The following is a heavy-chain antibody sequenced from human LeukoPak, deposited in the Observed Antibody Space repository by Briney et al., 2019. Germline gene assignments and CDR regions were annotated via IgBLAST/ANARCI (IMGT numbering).Heavy chain of an antibody. CDR2: ISYDGSNK. V-gene: IGHV3-30*18. D-gene: IGHD3-9*01. Sequence: GRSLRLSCAASGFTFSSYGMHWVRQAPGKGLEWVAVISYDGSNKYYADSVKGRFTISRDNSKNTLYLQMNSLRAEDTAVYYCAKGLLRYFDWLLYYWGQRTLVTVSS. CDR3: AKGLLRYFDWLLYY. CDR1: GFTFSSYG. J-gene: IGHJ4*02.